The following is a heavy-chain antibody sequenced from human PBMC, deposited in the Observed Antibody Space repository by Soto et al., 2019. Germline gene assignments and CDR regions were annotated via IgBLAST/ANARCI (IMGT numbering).Heavy chain of an antibody. V-gene: IGHV3-53*04. J-gene: IGHJ1*01. Sequence: GGSLRLSCAASGFTVSSNYMSWVRQAPGKGLEWVSVIYSGGSTYYADSVKGRFTISRHNSKNTLYLQMNSLRAEDTAVYYCARGIAAAGTEYFQHWGQGTLVTVPS. D-gene: IGHD6-13*01. CDR3: ARGIAAAGTEYFQH. CDR2: IYSGGST. CDR1: GFTVSSNY.